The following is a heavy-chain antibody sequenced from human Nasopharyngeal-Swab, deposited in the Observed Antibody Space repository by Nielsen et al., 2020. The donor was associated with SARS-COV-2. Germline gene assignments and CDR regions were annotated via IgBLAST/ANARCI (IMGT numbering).Heavy chain of an antibody. J-gene: IGHJ5*02. V-gene: IGHV3-23*01. Sequence: GCQAPGKGLEWVSAISGSGGSTYYADSVKGWFTISRDNSKNTLYLQMNSLRAEDTAVYYCAKDPYSGSYQRPVNWFDPWGQGTLVTVSS. CDR2: ISGSGGST. D-gene: IGHD1-26*01. CDR3: AKDPYSGSYQRPVNWFDP.